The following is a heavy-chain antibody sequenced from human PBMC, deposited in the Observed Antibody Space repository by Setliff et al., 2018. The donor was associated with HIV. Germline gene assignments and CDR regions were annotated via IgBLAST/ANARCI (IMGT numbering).Heavy chain of an antibody. Sequence: PSETLSLTCIVSGGSISSGIYYWRWIRQPAGKGLEWIGRICTNGSTYYNPSLKSRVTMSVDASKNQFSLRLKSVTAADTAVYFCARRILRSAFDFWGHGTLVTVTS. V-gene: IGHV4-61*02. CDR3: ARRILRSAFDF. J-gene: IGHJ4*01. CDR2: ICTNGST. D-gene: IGHD2-15*01. CDR1: GGSISSGIYY.